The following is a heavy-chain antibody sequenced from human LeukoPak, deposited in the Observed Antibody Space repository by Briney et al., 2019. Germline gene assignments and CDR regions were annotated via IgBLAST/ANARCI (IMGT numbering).Heavy chain of an antibody. CDR2: INPNSGGT. V-gene: IGHV1-2*04. CDR1: GYTFTGYY. D-gene: IGHD3-10*01. Sequence: ASVKVSCKASGYTFTGYYMHWVRQAPGQGLEWMGWINPNSGGTNYAQKFQGWVTMTRDTSTSTVHMELSSLRSEDTAVYYCASLGSGSSPIVDFDYWGQGTLVTVSS. CDR3: ASLGSGSSPIVDFDY. J-gene: IGHJ4*02.